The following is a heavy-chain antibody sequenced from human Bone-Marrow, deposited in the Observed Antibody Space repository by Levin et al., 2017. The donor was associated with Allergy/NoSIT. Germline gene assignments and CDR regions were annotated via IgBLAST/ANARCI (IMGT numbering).Heavy chain of an antibody. CDR1: GGSISSGGYS. J-gene: IGHJ6*03. CDR2: IYHSGST. V-gene: IGHV4-30-2*01. CDR3: ARVGPYQYGSGSYQPRSLHYYYYMDV. Sequence: SETLSLTCAVSGGSISSGGYSWSWIRQPPGKGLEWIGYIYHSGSTYYNPSLKSRVTISVDRSKNQFSLKLSSVTAADTAVYYCARVGPYQYGSGSYQPRSLHYYYYMDVWGKGTTVTVSS. D-gene: IGHD3-10*01.